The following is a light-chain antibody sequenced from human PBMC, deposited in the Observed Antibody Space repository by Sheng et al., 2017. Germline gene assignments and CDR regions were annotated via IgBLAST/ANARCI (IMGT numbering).Light chain of an antibody. CDR2: DVI. Sequence: QSALAQPASVSGSPGQSITISCTGTSSDVGGYNYVSWYQQHPGKAPKLMIYDVINRPSGVSNRFSGSKSGNTASLTISGLQAEDEADYYCSSYTSSSSLLFGGGTKLTVL. J-gene: IGLJ2*01. CDR3: SSYTSSSSLL. V-gene: IGLV2-14*01. CDR1: SSDVGGYNY.